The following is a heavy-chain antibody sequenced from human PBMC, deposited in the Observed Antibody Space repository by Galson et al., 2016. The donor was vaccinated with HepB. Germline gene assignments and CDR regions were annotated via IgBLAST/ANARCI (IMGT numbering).Heavy chain of an antibody. CDR2: IYYSGST. CDR3: ARVPFDGDSPYYYYYGLDV. D-gene: IGHD4-17*01. J-gene: IGHJ6*02. CDR1: GGSLSSDDYY. V-gene: IGHV4-30-4*01. Sequence: TLSLTCTVSGGSLSSDDYYWSWIRQPPGKGLEWIGYIYYSGSTYYNPSLKSRVIISVDTSKNQFSLKLSSVTAADTAVYYCARVPFDGDSPYYYYYGLDVWGQGTTVTVSS.